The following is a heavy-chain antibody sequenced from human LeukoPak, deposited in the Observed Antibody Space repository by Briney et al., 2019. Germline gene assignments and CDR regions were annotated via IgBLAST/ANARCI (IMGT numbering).Heavy chain of an antibody. CDR2: ISGSGGST. V-gene: IGHV3-23*01. D-gene: IGHD3-9*01. J-gene: IGHJ6*02. CDR1: GFTFSSYA. CDR3: AKRYYDILTGYKNVYYYYYGMDV. Sequence: GGSLRLSCAASGFTFSSYAMSWVRQAPGKGLEWVSAISGSGGSTYYADSVKGRFTISRDNSKNTLYLQMNSLRAEDTAVYYCAKRYYDILTGYKNVYYYYYGMDVWGQGTTVTVSS.